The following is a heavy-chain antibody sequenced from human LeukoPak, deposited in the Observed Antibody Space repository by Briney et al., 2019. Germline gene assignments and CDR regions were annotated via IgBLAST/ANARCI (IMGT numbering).Heavy chain of an antibody. J-gene: IGHJ5*02. CDR2: INSDGSST. D-gene: IGHD6-19*01. V-gene: IGHV3-74*01. CDR3: ARVGYSSGWYRA. Sequence: PGGSLRLSCAASGFTFSSYWMHWLRQAPGKGLAWVSRINSDGSSTSYADSVKGRFTISRDNAKNTLYLQMNSLRAEDTAVVYCARVGYSSGWYRAWRQGTLVTVSS. CDR1: GFTFSSYW.